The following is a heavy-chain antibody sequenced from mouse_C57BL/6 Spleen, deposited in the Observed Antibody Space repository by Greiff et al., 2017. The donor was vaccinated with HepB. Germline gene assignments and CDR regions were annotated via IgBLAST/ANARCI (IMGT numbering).Heavy chain of an antibody. Sequence: EVMLVESGGGLVKPGGSLKLSCAASGFTFSSYAMSWVRQTPEKRLEWVATISDGGSYTYYPDNVKGRFTISRDNAKNNLYLQMSHLKSEDTAMYYWATGDAMDYWGQGTSVTVSS. CDR3: ATGDAMDY. V-gene: IGHV5-4*03. CDR2: ISDGGSYT. CDR1: GFTFSSYA. J-gene: IGHJ4*01.